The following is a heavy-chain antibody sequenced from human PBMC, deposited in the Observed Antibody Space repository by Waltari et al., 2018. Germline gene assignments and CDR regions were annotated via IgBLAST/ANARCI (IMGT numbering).Heavy chain of an antibody. V-gene: IGHV4-39*01. CDR3: ARHWKRNGYRFDP. J-gene: IGHJ5*02. CDR1: GDSISRRSYY. Sequence: QLQLQESGPGLVKPSETLSLTCTVSGDSISRRSYYWGWIRQSPGKGLEWIGTIYYSGNTYYNPTLKSRVTISGDTSKNQFSLKLSSVTAADTAVYYCARHWKRNGYRFDPWGQGTLVTVSS. CDR2: IYYSGNT. D-gene: IGHD5-12*01.